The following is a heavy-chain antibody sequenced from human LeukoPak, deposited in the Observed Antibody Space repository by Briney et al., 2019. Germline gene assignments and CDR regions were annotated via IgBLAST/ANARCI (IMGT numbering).Heavy chain of an antibody. CDR2: IYSGGST. D-gene: IGHD3-22*01. V-gene: IGHV3-53*04. Sequence: GGSLRLSCAASGFTVSSNYMSWVRQAPGKGLGWVSVIYSGGSTYYADSVKGRFTISRHNSKNTLYLQMNSLRAEDTAVYYCASNSRRYYDSSGYYWGWGQGTLVTVSS. J-gene: IGHJ4*02. CDR1: GFTVSSNY. CDR3: ASNSRRYYDSSGYYWG.